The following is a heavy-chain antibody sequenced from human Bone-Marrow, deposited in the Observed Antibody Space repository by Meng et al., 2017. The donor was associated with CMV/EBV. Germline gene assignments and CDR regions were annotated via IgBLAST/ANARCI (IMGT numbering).Heavy chain of an antibody. Sequence: LRLSCTVSGGSISSGGYYWSWVRQHPGKGLEWIGYIYYSGSTYYNPSLKSRVTISVDTSKNQFSLKLSSVTAADTAVYYCARDPSTIFGVKYPYYFDYWGQGTLVTVSS. CDR2: IYYSGST. D-gene: IGHD3-3*01. CDR1: GGSISSGGYY. V-gene: IGHV4-31*03. J-gene: IGHJ4*02. CDR3: ARDPSTIFGVKYPYYFDY.